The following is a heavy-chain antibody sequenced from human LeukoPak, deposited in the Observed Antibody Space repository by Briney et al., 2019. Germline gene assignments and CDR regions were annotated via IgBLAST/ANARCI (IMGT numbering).Heavy chain of an antibody. J-gene: IGHJ5*02. CDR2: ISAYNGNT. D-gene: IGHD3-10*01. Sequence: ASVKVSCKASGGTFSSYAISWVRQAPGQGLEWMGWISAYNGNTNYAQKLQGRVTMTTDTSTSTAYMELRSLRSDDTAVYYCARDRGPMVRGNWFDPWGQGTLVTVSS. V-gene: IGHV1-18*01. CDR3: ARDRGPMVRGNWFDP. CDR1: GGTFSSYA.